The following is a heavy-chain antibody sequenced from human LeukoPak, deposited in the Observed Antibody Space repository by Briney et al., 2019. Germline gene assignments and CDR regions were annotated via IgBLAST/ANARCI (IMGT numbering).Heavy chain of an antibody. CDR1: GGSISSYY. CDR3: ARDASRDGYNFDY. D-gene: IGHD5-24*01. J-gene: IGHJ4*02. Sequence: KPSETLSLTCTVSGGSISSYYWSWIRQPPGKGLEWIGYIYYSGSTNYNPSLKSRVTISVDTSKNQFSLKLSSVTAADTAVYYCARDASRDGYNFDYWGQGTLVTVSS. CDR2: IYYSGST. V-gene: IGHV4-59*01.